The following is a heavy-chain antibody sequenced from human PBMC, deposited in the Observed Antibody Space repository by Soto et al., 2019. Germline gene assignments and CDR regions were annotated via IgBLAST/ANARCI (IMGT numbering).Heavy chain of an antibody. CDR3: ARSSGPARPANIEYYYAMDV. J-gene: IGHJ6*02. D-gene: IGHD6-6*01. Sequence: ASVKVSCKASGFTFTSSAVQWVRQARGQRLEWIGWIVVGSGNTNYAQKFQERVTITRDMSTSTAYMELSSLRSEDTAVFYCARSSGPARPANIEYYYAMDVWGQGTTVTVSS. CDR2: IVVGSGNT. V-gene: IGHV1-58*01. CDR1: GFTFTSSA.